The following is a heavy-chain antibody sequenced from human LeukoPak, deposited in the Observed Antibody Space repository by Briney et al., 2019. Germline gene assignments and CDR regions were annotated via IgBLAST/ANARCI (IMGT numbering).Heavy chain of an antibody. V-gene: IGHV3-53*01. CDR2: IYSGGNT. CDR3: ARCDSSSWYGIDF. CDR1: GFTVSSNY. Sequence: GWSLRLSCAASGFTVSSNYMGWVRQAPGMGLKWLSVIYSGGNTYYADSVKGRFTISRDNSRNTMDLQMNSLRAEDTAVYYCARCDSSSWYGIDFWGQGTLVTVSS. J-gene: IGHJ4*02. D-gene: IGHD6-13*01.